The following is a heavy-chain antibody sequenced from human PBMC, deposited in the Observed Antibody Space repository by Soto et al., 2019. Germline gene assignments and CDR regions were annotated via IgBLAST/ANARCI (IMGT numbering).Heavy chain of an antibody. CDR2: IYYSGST. CDR1: GGSVSSGSYY. V-gene: IGHV4-61*01. J-gene: IGHJ4*02. Sequence: SETLSLTCTVSGGSVSSGSYYWSWIRQPPGKGLEWIGYIYYSGSTNYNPSLKSRVTISVDTSKNQFSLKLSSVTAADTAVYYCARGSGEMATILVLDYWGQGTLVTVSS. D-gene: IGHD5-12*01. CDR3: ARGSGEMATILVLDY.